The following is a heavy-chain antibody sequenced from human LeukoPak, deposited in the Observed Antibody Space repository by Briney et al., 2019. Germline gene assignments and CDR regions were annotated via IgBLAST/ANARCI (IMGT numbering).Heavy chain of an antibody. D-gene: IGHD3-10*01. CDR2: ISAYNGNT. CDR3: ARDRAVLWFGEAITERFDY. V-gene: IGHV1-18*01. CDR1: GYTYTSNG. Sequence: GASVKVSCKASGYTYTSNGISWVRQAPGQWLEWMGWISAYNGNTNYAQKLQGRVTMTTDTSTSTAYMELRSLRSVDTAVYYCARDRAVLWFGEAITERFDYWGQGTLVTVSS. J-gene: IGHJ4*02.